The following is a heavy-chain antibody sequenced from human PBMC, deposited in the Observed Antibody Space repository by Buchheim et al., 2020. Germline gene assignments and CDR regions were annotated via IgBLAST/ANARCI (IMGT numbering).Heavy chain of an antibody. V-gene: IGHV1-3*01. CDR3: ARTFPFDY. CDR1: GYSFISFT. J-gene: IGHJ4*02. CDR2: GDAGNGNT. D-gene: IGHD3-3*02. Sequence: QVQIVQSGAEVRKPGASVKISCKASGYSFISFTIHWVRHAPGQGLEWMGWGDAGNGNTGYSQNFQGRVSITADKTASTAYMELKSLTSEDTAVYYCARTFPFDYWGQGTL.